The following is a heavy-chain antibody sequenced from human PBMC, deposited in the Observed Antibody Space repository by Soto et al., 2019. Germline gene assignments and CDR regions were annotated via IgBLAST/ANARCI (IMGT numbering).Heavy chain of an antibody. CDR3: ARISGGPIR. CDR1: GGSISGFY. J-gene: IGHJ4*02. V-gene: IGHV4-4*07. Sequence: SETLSLTCTVSGGSISGFYWYWFRQPAGKGLEWIGRIHTGGTTNYKPSLRSRVTMSVDTSKNQFSLKLTSVTAADTAVYYCARISGGPIRWGQGTLVTVSS. CDR2: IHTGGTT.